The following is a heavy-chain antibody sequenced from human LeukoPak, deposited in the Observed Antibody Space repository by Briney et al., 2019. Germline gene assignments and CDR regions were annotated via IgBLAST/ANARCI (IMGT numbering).Heavy chain of an antibody. V-gene: IGHV4-34*01. CDR1: GFAFSSYA. D-gene: IGHD3-22*01. CDR3: ARGVSASEYYYDSSGYYADWFDP. CDR2: INHSGST. J-gene: IGHJ5*02. Sequence: GSLRLSCAASGFAFSSYAMSWIRQPPGKGLEWIGEINHSGSTNYNPSLKSRVTISVDTSKNQFSLKLSSVTAADTAVYYCARGVSASEYYYDSSGYYADWFDPWGQGTPVTVSS.